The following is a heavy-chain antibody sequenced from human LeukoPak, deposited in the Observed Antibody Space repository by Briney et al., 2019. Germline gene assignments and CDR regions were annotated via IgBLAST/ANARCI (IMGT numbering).Heavy chain of an antibody. V-gene: IGHV4-4*07. CDR2: FYARGNS. J-gene: IGHJ4*01. D-gene: IGHD2-21*02. CDR3: AKELPGAGLFDS. Sequence: SETLSLTCTVSGASISAYYWNWIRQPAGKGLEWIGHFYARGNSNYNPSLKSRVTMSVDTSKSHFSLKLRSVTAADSAVYYCAKELPGAGLFDSWGLGTLVTDSS. CDR1: GASISAYY.